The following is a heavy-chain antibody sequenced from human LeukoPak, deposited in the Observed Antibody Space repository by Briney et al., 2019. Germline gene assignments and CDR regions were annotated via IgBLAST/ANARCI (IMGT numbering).Heavy chain of an antibody. Sequence: SETLSLTCTVSGGSISSYYWSWIRQPPGKGLEWIGYIYYSGTTNYNPFLKSRVTISVDTSKNQFSLKLSSVTAADTAVYYCARGVYIAAAQHGYWGQGTLVTVSS. CDR1: GGSISSYY. J-gene: IGHJ4*02. D-gene: IGHD6-13*01. V-gene: IGHV4-59*01. CDR3: ARGVYIAAAQHGY. CDR2: IYYSGTT.